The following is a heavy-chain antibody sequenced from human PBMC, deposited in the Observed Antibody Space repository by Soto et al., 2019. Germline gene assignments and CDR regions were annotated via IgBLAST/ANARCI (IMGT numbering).Heavy chain of an antibody. CDR2: TYYRSKWYT. V-gene: IGHV6-1*01. CDR1: GDSVSSNIAA. CDR3: ASNLGGTRDS. D-gene: IGHD3-16*01. Sequence: SQTLSLTCAISGDSVSSNIAAWDWIRQSPSRGLEWLGRTYYRSKWYTDYAVSVRSRITINPDTSENQFTLQLISVTPEDTAVYYCASNLGGTRDSWGQGTLVTVSS. J-gene: IGHJ4*02.